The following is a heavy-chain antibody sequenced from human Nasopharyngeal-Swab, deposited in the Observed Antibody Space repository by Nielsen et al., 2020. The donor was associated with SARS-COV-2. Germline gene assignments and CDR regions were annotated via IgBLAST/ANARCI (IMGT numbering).Heavy chain of an antibody. J-gene: IGHJ6*03. V-gene: IGHV3-9*01. Sequence: SLKMSCAGSGFTFDDYAMHWVRQAPVKGLDWVSSISRNAASIGYAASVKGRFTISRDNAKNSLYLQMSTLRAEDTALYYCAKDSRSSYYDAYYYSMDVWGKGTTVTVSS. CDR3: AKDSRSSYYDAYYYSMDV. CDR2: ISRNAASI. D-gene: IGHD4-11*01. CDR1: GFTFDDYA.